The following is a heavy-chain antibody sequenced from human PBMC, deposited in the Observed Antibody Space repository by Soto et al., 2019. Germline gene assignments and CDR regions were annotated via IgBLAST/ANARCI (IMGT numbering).Heavy chain of an antibody. D-gene: IGHD6-6*01. V-gene: IGHV1-69*13. CDR3: ASKGQLGIYYYYGMDV. CDR2: IIPIFGTA. CDR1: GGTFSSYA. J-gene: IGHJ6*02. Sequence: GSSVKVSCKASGGTFSSYAISWVRQAPGQGLEWMGGIIPIFGTANYAQKFQGRVTITADESASTAYMELSSLRSEDTAVYYCASKGQLGIYYYYGMDVWGQGTTVTVSS.